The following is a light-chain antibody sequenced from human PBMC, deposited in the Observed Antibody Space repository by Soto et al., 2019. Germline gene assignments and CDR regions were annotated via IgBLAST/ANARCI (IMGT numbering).Light chain of an antibody. J-gene: IGKJ5*01. Sequence: EIVMTQSPATLSVSPGERAILSCRASQSISINLAWYQQKPGQAPRLLIYAASNRATGVPARVSCSWSGTEFTLTIGSLPTEDFAVYYCQQYNNWITLGQGTRLESK. CDR1: QSISIN. V-gene: IGKV3-15*01. CDR3: QQYNNWIT. CDR2: AAS.